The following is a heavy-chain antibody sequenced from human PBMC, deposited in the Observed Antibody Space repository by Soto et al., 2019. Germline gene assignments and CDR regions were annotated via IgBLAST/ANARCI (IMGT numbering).Heavy chain of an antibody. J-gene: IGHJ4*02. CDR3: ARAYCGGGNCYACDY. CDR2: ISSRGSYI. V-gene: IGHV3-21*01. D-gene: IGHD2-15*01. Sequence: EVQLVESGGGLVKPGGSLTLSCAASGFTFSSYSMNWVRQAPGKGLEWVSSISSRGSYIYYADSLKGRFTISRDNARNSLYLQMNSLRAEDTAVYDCARAYCGGGNCYACDYWGQGTLVTVSS. CDR1: GFTFSSYS.